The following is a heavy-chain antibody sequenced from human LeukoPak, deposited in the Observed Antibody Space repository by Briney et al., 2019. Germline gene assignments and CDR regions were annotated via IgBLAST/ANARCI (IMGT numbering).Heavy chain of an antibody. D-gene: IGHD6-13*01. J-gene: IGHJ4*02. CDR3: AKDMGRLAAAGIDS. Sequence: GGSLRLSCAASGFTFSSYSMNWVRLAPGKGLEWVSSISSSSSYIYYADSVKGRFTISRDNAKNSLYLKMNSLRAEDTALYYCAKDMGRLAAAGIDSWGQGTLVTVSS. V-gene: IGHV3-21*04. CDR2: ISSSSSYI. CDR1: GFTFSSYS.